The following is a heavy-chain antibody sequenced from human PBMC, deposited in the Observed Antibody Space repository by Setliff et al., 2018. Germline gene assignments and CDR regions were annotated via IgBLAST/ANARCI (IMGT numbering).Heavy chain of an antibody. V-gene: IGHV3-30*18. J-gene: IGHJ6*03. D-gene: IGHD5-12*01. Sequence: LRLSCAASGFTFSSYGMHWVRQAPGKGLEWVAVISYDGSNKYYADSVKGRFTIPRDNSKNTLYLQMNSLRAEDTAVYYCAKGGRGYSGWRPRHYYYMDVWGKGTTVTVSS. CDR3: AKGGRGYSGWRPRHYYYMDV. CDR1: GFTFSSYG. CDR2: ISYDGSNK.